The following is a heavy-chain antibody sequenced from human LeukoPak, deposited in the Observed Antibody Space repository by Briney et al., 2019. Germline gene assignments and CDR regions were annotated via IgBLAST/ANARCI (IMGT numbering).Heavy chain of an antibody. V-gene: IGHV3-30*02. Sequence: GGSLRLSCAASGFTFSSYGMHWVRQAPGKGLEWVAFIRYDGSNKYYADSVKGRFTISRDNSKNTLYLQMNSLRAEDTAVYYCAKAAMVRGVTYYYMDVWGKGTTVTISS. CDR1: GFTFSSYG. J-gene: IGHJ6*03. CDR3: AKAAMVRGVTYYYMDV. CDR2: IRYDGSNK. D-gene: IGHD3-10*01.